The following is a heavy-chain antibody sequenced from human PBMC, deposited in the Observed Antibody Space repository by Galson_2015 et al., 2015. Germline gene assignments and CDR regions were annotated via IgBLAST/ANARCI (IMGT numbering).Heavy chain of an antibody. Sequence: SLRLSCAASGFTFRSYAMSWVRQAPGKGLEWVSTISGGGGSTSYADSVKGRFTISRDNSENTLYLQMNSLRAEDTALYYCAKGGVGYGTHDWGQGTLVTVSS. D-gene: IGHD1-26*01. V-gene: IGHV3-23*01. CDR1: GFTFRSYA. CDR2: ISGGGGST. J-gene: IGHJ4*02. CDR3: AKGGVGYGTHD.